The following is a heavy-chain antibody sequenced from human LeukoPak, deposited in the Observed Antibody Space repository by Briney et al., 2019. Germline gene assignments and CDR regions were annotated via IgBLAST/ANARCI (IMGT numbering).Heavy chain of an antibody. Sequence: GASVKVSCKASGYTFTGYYMHWVRQAPGQGLEWIGWINPNSGGTNYAQKFQGRVTITADESTSTAYMELSSLRSEDTAVYYCARARNFYCSGGSCWYDYWGQGTLVTVSS. V-gene: IGHV1-2*02. CDR1: GYTFTGYY. CDR3: ARARNFYCSGGSCWYDY. CDR2: INPNSGGT. J-gene: IGHJ4*02. D-gene: IGHD2-15*01.